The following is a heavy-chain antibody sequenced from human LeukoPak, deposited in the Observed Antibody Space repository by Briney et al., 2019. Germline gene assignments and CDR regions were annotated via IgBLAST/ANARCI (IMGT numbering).Heavy chain of an antibody. D-gene: IGHD3-22*01. CDR2: ISGSGGST. CDR3: AKSEAMIVVVIEDVGYFDY. CDR1: GFTFSSYA. Sequence: PGGSLRLSCAASGFTFSSYAMSWVRQAPGKGLEWVSAISGSGGSTYYADSVKGRFTISSDNSKNTLYLQMNSLRAEDTAVYYCAKSEAMIVVVIEDVGYFDYWGQGTLVTVSS. V-gene: IGHV3-23*01. J-gene: IGHJ4*02.